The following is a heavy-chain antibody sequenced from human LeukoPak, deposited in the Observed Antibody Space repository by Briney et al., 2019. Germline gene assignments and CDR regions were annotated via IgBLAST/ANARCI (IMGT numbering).Heavy chain of an antibody. CDR2: ISYDGSNK. CDR3: AREARHNWNSGAFDI. V-gene: IGHV3-30*09. D-gene: IGHD1-7*01. CDR1: GFTFSSYA. J-gene: IGHJ3*02. Sequence: PGGSLRLSCAASGFTFSSYAMHWVRQAPGKGLEWVAIISYDGSNKYYTDSVKGRFAISRDNSKNTLYLQTNSLVGEDTAVFYRAREARHNWNSGAFDIWGHGTTVTVSS.